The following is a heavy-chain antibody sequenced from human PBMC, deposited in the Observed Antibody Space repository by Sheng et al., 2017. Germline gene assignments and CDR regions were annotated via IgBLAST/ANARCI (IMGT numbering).Heavy chain of an antibody. J-gene: IGHJ3*02. D-gene: IGHD3-22*01. CDR1: GGSISSYY. CDR2: IYTSGST. Sequence: QVQLQESGPGLVKPSETLSLTCTVSGGSISSYYWSWIRQPXGKGLEWIGRIYTSGSTNYNPSLKSRVTMSVDTSKNQFSLKLSSVTAADTAVYYCARDRYYYDSSGYYYHDAFDIWGQGTMVTV. CDR3: ARDRYYYDSSGYYYHDAFDI. V-gene: IGHV4-4*07.